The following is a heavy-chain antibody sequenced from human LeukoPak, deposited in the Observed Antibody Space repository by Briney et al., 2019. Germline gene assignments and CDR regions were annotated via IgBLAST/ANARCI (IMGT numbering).Heavy chain of an antibody. D-gene: IGHD6-19*01. J-gene: IGHJ4*02. V-gene: IGHV1-18*01. CDR3: ASAQAIAVAGSYFDY. Sequence: GASVKVSCKSSGHTFTSYGINWVRQAPGQALEWMGCISVYNGNTYYAQKFQGRITMTTDTSTSTAYMDLRSLRSDDTAVYYCASAQAIAVAGSYFDYWGQGTLVTVPS. CDR2: ISVYNGNT. CDR1: GHTFTSYG.